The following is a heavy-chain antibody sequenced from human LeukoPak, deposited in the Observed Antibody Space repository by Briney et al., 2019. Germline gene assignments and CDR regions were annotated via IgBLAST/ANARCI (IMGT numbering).Heavy chain of an antibody. J-gene: IGHJ4*02. D-gene: IGHD5-24*01. CDR1: TYIFTSYY. CDR3: AREGDGYRKFDN. V-gene: IGHV1-46*01. Sequence: GASVKVSCKASTYIFTSYYIHWVRQAPGQGLEWMGLINPTDDSTIYAQKFQGRVSVTRDTSTSTVYMELSSLGSEDTAVYYCAREGDGYRKFDNWAQGVLVTVSS. CDR2: INPTDDST.